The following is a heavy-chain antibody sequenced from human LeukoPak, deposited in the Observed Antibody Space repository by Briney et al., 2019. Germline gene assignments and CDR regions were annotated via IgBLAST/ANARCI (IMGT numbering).Heavy chain of an antibody. Sequence: SVKVSCKASGGTFSSYAISWVRRAPGQGLEWMGGIIPIFGTANYAQKFQGRVTITTDESTSTAYMELSSLRSEDTAVYYCASGCSGGSCYGVDWFDPWGQGTLVTVSS. J-gene: IGHJ5*02. D-gene: IGHD2-15*01. V-gene: IGHV1-69*05. CDR1: GGTFSSYA. CDR3: ASGCSGGSCYGVDWFDP. CDR2: IIPIFGTA.